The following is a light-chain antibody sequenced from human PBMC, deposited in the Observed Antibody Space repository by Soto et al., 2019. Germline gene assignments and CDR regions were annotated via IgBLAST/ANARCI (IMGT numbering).Light chain of an antibody. CDR3: QSYNSSLTGVV. Sequence: QSVLTQPPSVSGAPGQRVTISCTGSSSNIGAGFDVHWYQQLPGTAPKLLIFVNSNRPSGAPDRFSGSKSGTSASLAITGLQAEDEADYYCQSYNSSLTGVVFGGGTKVTVL. V-gene: IGLV1-40*01. J-gene: IGLJ2*01. CDR1: SSNIGAGFD. CDR2: VNS.